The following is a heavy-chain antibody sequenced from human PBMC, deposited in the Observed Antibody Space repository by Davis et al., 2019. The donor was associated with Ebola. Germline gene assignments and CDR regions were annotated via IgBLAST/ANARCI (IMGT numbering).Heavy chain of an antibody. CDR3: AKDSPYYYDSSGSSHAFDI. CDR2: IYYSGST. V-gene: IGHV4-59*01. J-gene: IGHJ3*02. CDR1: GGSISSYY. Sequence: PSETLSLTCTVSGGSISSYYWSWIRQSPGKGLEWIGYIYYSGSTNYNPSLKSRVTISVDTSKNQFSLKLSSVTAADTAVYYCAKDSPYYYDSSGSSHAFDIWGQGTMVTVSS. D-gene: IGHD3-22*01.